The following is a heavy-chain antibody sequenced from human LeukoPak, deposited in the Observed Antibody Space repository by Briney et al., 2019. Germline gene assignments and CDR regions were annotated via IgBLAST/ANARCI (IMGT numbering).Heavy chain of an antibody. Sequence: ASVKVSCKASGYTFTDYYMHWVRQAPGQGLEWMGCINLYSGGAHYAQKFQDWLSMTRDTSINTAYMELSSLRSDDTAVYYCAREDSSGDFDYWGQGTLVTVSS. CDR2: INLYSGGA. CDR3: AREDSSGDFDY. J-gene: IGHJ4*02. V-gene: IGHV1-2*04. D-gene: IGHD6-19*01. CDR1: GYTFTDYY.